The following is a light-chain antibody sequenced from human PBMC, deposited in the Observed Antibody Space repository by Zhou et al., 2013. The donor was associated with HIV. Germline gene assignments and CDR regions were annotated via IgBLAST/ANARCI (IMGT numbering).Light chain of an antibody. CDR3: QQYNNRAT. Sequence: EIVMTQSPATLSVSPGERATLSCRASQDVSSNLAWYQQTPGQAPRLLIYGASTRATGIPDRFSGSGSGTEFTLTISSLQSEDFAVYYCQQYNNRATFGQGTKVEIK. J-gene: IGKJ1*01. CDR1: QDVSSN. V-gene: IGKV3-15*01. CDR2: GAS.